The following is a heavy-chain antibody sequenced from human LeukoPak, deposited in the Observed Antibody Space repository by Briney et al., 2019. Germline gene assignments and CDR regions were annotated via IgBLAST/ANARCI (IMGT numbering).Heavy chain of an antibody. V-gene: IGHV4-39*07. CDR1: GGSISSSSYY. D-gene: IGHD3-22*01. CDR2: IYHSGST. J-gene: IGHJ4*02. Sequence: SETLSLTCTVSGGSISSSSYYWGWIRQPPGKGLEWIGSIYHSGSTYYNPSLKSRVSISVDTSKNQFSLNLRSVTAADTAVYYCGRVMLGSSGYFYYFDYWGQGTLVTVSS. CDR3: GRVMLGSSGYFYYFDY.